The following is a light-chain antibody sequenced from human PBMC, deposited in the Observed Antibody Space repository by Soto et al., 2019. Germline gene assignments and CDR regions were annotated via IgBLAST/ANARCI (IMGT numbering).Light chain of an antibody. CDR2: SAP. CDR3: QHYNNAPYT. V-gene: IGKV1-27*01. CDR1: QGISNY. J-gene: IGKJ2*01. Sequence: DIQMTQSPSSLSASVGDRVTITCRASQGISNYLAWYQQKPGKVPKLLIYSAPTLQSGVPSRFSGSGSGTDFTLTISSLEPEDVATYYCQHYNNAPYTFGQGTKVDIK.